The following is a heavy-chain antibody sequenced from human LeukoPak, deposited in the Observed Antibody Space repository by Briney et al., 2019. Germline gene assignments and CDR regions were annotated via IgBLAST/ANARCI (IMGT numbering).Heavy chain of an antibody. CDR1: GGSLSTTSW. V-gene: IGHV4-4*02. D-gene: IGHD6-6*01. J-gene: IGHJ6*03. CDR2: VYHSGGGNN. Sequence: SGTLSLTCAVSGGSLSTTSWWVWLRQPPGKGLEWIGEVYHSGGGNNNYNPSLKSRATISVDTSKNQFSLKLSSVTAADTAVYYCASNWYSSSSMDVWGKGTTVTVSS. CDR3: ASNWYSSSSMDV.